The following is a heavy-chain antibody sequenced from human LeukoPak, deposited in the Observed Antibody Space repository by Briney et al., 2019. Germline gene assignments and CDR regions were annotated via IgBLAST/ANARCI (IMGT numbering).Heavy chain of an antibody. D-gene: IGHD3-9*01. CDR3: AKDSISYYDILTGYSDFDY. J-gene: IGHJ4*02. V-gene: IGHV3-23*01. CDR1: GFTFNNYA. CDR2: ISNSGDST. Sequence: PGGSLRLSCAASGFTFNNYAMTWVRQAPGKGLEWVSTISNSGDSTYYADSVKGRFTISRDNSGNTLSLQMNSLTAEDTAVYYCAKDSISYYDILTGYSDFDYWGQGTLVTVSS.